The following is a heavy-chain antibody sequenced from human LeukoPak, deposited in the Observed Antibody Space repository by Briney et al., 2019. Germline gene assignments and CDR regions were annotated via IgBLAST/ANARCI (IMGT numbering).Heavy chain of an antibody. CDR3: AELGITMIGGV. Sequence: GGSLRLSCAASGFNFESYSMNWVRQAPGKGLEWVSSISFSGPYIYYAASVMGRFTISRDNAKKSLFLQLNSVKVEDTAVYYCAELGITMIGGVWGKGTTVTISS. J-gene: IGHJ6*04. V-gene: IGHV3-21*01. CDR2: ISFSGPYI. D-gene: IGHD3-10*02. CDR1: GFNFESYS.